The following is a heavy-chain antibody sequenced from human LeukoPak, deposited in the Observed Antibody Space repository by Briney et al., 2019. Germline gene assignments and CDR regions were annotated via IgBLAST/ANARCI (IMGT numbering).Heavy chain of an antibody. CDR1: GFTFSSYA. CDR3: AKDLISVAGTIGY. J-gene: IGHJ4*02. V-gene: IGHV3-23*01. D-gene: IGHD6-19*01. CDR2: ISGSGGST. Sequence: GGSLRLSCAASGFTFSSYAISWVRQAPGKGLEWVSAISGSGGSTYYADSVKRRFTISRDNSKNTLYLQMNSLRAEDTAVYYCAKDLISVAGTIGYWGQGTLVTVSS.